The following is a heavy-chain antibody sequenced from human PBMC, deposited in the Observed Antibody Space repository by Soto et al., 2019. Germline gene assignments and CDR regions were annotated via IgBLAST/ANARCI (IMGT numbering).Heavy chain of an antibody. J-gene: IGHJ5*02. D-gene: IGHD2-15*01. Sequence: GGALSLSCAASGFTFRRDGMHWFRQAPCKWLEWAELISYDGMNKYYADSVKDRFTISRDNSKNTLYLQMNSLRAEDTAVYYCAKVIYRYCRGGSCDLSDPWGQGTLVTVSS. CDR1: GFTFRRDG. CDR2: ISYDGMNK. V-gene: IGHV3-30*18. CDR3: AKVIYRYCRGGSCDLSDP.